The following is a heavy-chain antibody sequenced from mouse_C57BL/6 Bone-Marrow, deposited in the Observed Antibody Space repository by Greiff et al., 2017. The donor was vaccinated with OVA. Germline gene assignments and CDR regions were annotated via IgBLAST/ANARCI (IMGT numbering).Heavy chain of an antibody. D-gene: IGHD1-1*01. V-gene: IGHV1-64*01. CDR1: GYTFTSYW. CDR2: IHPNSGST. CDR3: ARSATVVALDY. Sequence: QVQLQQPGAELVKPGASVKLSCKASGYTFTSYWMHWVKQRPGQGLEWIGMIHPNSGSTNYNEKFKSKATLTVDKSSSTAYMQLSSLTSGDSAVYYCARSATVVALDYWGQGTTLTVSS. J-gene: IGHJ2*01.